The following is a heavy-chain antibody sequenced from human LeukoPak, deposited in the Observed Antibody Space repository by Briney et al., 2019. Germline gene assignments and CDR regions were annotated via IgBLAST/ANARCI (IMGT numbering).Heavy chain of an antibody. V-gene: IGHV3-74*01. J-gene: IGHJ4*02. Sequence: GGSLRLSCVASGFTFSTYWMHWVRQAPGKGLVWVSRINTDGSTTNYADSVKGRFTISRDNAKNTLYLQMNSLRAEDTAVYYCARSRAWPDYWGLGTLVTVSS. CDR2: INTDGSTT. CDR3: ARSRAWPDY. CDR1: GFTFSTYW.